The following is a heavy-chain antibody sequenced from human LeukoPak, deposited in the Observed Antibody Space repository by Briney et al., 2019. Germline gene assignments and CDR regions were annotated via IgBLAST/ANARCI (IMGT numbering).Heavy chain of an antibody. J-gene: IGHJ4*02. D-gene: IGHD6-6*01. Sequence: PGGSLRLSCAASGFTFSSYAITWVRQAPGKGLEWVSAVSSNGAKTYYADSVKGRFTISRDNSKNTLYLQMNTLRVEDTAVYYCAKDRNSVGSSCNYWGQGTLVTVSS. V-gene: IGHV3-23*01. CDR2: VSSNGAKT. CDR3: AKDRNSVGSSCNY. CDR1: GFTFSSYA.